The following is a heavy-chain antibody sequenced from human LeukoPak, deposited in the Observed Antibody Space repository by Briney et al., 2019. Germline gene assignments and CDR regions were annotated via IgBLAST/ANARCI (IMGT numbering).Heavy chain of an antibody. Sequence: GGSLRLSCAASGFTFSSYSMNWVRQAPGKGLEWVSSISSSSSTIYYADSVKGRFTISRDNAKNSLYLQMNSLRAEDTAVYYCARDGEYSGSYYGYFQHWGQGTLVTVSS. CDR1: GFTFSSYS. J-gene: IGHJ1*01. CDR2: ISSSSSTI. V-gene: IGHV3-48*04. D-gene: IGHD1-26*01. CDR3: ARDGEYSGSYYGYFQH.